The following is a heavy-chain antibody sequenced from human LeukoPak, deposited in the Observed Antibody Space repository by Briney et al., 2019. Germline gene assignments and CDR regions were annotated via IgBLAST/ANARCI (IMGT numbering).Heavy chain of an antibody. D-gene: IGHD5-18*01. CDR2: IIPVLNIT. Sequence: GSSVKVSCKTSGGTFSSSAITWVRQAPGQGLEWMGRIIPVLNITTYAQKFQGSVTITADTSTSTVYMELSSLRSEETAVYYCARDQGLTAPPPYGLDVWGQGTTVIV. J-gene: IGHJ6*02. CDR3: ARDQGLTAPPPYGLDV. V-gene: IGHV1-69*04. CDR1: GGTFSSSA.